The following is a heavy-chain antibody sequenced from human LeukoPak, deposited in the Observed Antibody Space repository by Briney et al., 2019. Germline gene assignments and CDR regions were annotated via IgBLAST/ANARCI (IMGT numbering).Heavy chain of an antibody. Sequence: PGGSLRLSCEASGFTFNNYAMSWVRQAPGKGLEWVSAISGSGDSTYYTDSVKGRFSLSRDNSKNTLYLQMNSLRAEDRAVNSLAKDSPTDCSGWYSPLFFDYWGQGTLVTVSS. CDR2: ISGSGDST. J-gene: IGHJ4*02. CDR3: AKDSPTDCSGWYSPLFFDY. V-gene: IGHV3-23*01. CDR1: GFTFNNYA. D-gene: IGHD6-19*01.